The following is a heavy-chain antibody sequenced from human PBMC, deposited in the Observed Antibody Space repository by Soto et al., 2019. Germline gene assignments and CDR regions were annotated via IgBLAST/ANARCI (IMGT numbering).Heavy chain of an antibody. V-gene: IGHV1-69*06. CDR3: ARSVLSTISGVAIRKGYFDY. CDR1: GGTFSSYA. J-gene: IGHJ4*02. Sequence: QVQLVQSGAEVKKPGSSVKVSCKASGGTFSSYAISWVRQAPGQGLEWMGGIIPIFGTANYAQKFQGRVTITADKSTSTAYMELSSLRSEDTAVYYCARSVLSTISGVAIRKGYFDYWGQGTLVTVSS. D-gene: IGHD3-3*01. CDR2: IIPIFGTA.